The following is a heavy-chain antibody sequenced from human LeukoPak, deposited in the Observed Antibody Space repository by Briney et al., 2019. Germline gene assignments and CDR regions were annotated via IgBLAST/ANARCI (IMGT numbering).Heavy chain of an antibody. CDR2: VYTSGST. CDR3: ARGGYYGSGNDFRFDP. D-gene: IGHD3-10*01. V-gene: IGHV4-4*07. Sequence: SETLSLTCTVSGGSISSYYWSWIRQPAGKGLEWIGRVYTSGSTNHKPSLKSRVTTSVDTSKNQFSLKLSSVTAADTAVYYCARGGYYGSGNDFRFDPWGQGALVTVSS. CDR1: GGSISSYY. J-gene: IGHJ5*02.